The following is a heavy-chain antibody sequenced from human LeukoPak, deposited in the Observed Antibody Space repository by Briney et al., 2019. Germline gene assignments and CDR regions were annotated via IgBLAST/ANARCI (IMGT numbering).Heavy chain of an antibody. CDR2: IYLDDSDT. CDR1: GDIFSTHW. CDR3: ARRSDWFDP. D-gene: IGHD6-6*01. V-gene: IGHV5-51*01. J-gene: IGHJ5*02. Sequence: RGESLKISCKGSGDIFSTHWIAWVRQMPGKGLEWMGIIYLDDSDTRYSPPFQGQVTISADKSITTAYLQWSSLKASDTAMYYCARRSDWFDPWGQGTLVTVSS.